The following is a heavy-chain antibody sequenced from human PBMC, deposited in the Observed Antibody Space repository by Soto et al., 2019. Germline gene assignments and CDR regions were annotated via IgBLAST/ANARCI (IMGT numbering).Heavy chain of an antibody. Sequence: QVQLVQSGAEVKKPGSSVKVSCKASGGTFSSYAISWVRQAPGQGLEWMGGIIPIFGTANYAPQFQGRVTIPTDEPTSTADMELRSLRSEDTAVYYCARDASPAKLRIWGQGTLVSVYS. V-gene: IGHV1-69*01. CDR2: IIPIFGTA. CDR1: GGTFSSYA. D-gene: IGHD3-3*01. CDR3: ARDASPAKLRI. J-gene: IGHJ4*02.